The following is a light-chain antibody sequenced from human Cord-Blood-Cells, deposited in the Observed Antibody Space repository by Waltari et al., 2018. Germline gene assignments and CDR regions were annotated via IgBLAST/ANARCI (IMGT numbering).Light chain of an antibody. J-gene: IGLJ1*01. CDR2: DVS. Sequence: QSALTQPAAVSGSPGHSITIPCTGTSSDVGGYTSVSWYQQHPGKAPKLMIYDVSNRPSGVSNRFSGSKSGNTASLTISGLQAEDEADYYCSSYTSSSTLYVFGTGTKVTVL. CDR3: SSYTSSSTLYV. CDR1: SSDVGGYTS. V-gene: IGLV2-14*01.